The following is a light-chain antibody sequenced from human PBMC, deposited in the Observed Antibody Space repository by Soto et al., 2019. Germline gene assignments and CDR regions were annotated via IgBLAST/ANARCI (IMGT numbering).Light chain of an antibody. J-gene: IGKJ3*01. CDR2: SAS. V-gene: IGKV3-20*01. CDR3: QQYRSSPPFT. CDR1: QSVYSSY. Sequence: EIVLTQSPGTLSLSPGERATLSCRASQSVYSSYLAWYQHKPGQAPRLLIYSASSRATGIPDRFSGSGSGTDFTLTISRLEPEDFAVYYCQQYRSSPPFTFGPGTKVDIK.